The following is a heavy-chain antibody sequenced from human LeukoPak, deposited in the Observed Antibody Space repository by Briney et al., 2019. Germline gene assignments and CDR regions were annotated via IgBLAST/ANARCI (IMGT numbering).Heavy chain of an antibody. CDR3: ARYSSSWDKGFDP. V-gene: IGHV3-7*01. J-gene: IGHJ5*02. Sequence: GGSLRLSCAASGFTFSSYWMSWVRQAPGKGLEWVANIKQDGSEKYYVDSVKGRFTISRDNAKNSLYLQMNSLRAEDTAVYYCARYSSSWDKGFDPWGQGTLVTVSS. CDR1: GFTFSSYW. CDR2: IKQDGSEK. D-gene: IGHD6-13*01.